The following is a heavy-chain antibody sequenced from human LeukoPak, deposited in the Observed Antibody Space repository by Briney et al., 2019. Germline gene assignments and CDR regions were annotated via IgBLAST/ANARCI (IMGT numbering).Heavy chain of an antibody. D-gene: IGHD3-16*01. CDR1: GGSISSYY. J-gene: IGHJ3*02. CDR2: IYYSGTT. V-gene: IGHV4-59*01. CDR3: AKDLGEARFTYGDAFDI. Sequence: SETLSLTCTVSGGSISSYYWSWIRQPPGKGLEWIGYIYYSGTTNYNPSLKSRVTISVDTSKNQFSLKLSSVTAADTAVYYCAKDLGEARFTYGDAFDIWGQGTMVTVSS.